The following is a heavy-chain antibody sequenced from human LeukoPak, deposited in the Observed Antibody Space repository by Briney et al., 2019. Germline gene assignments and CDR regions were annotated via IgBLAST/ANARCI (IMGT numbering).Heavy chain of an antibody. D-gene: IGHD3-22*01. CDR3: ARYYYDSSGYLDY. Sequence: SETLSLTCTVSGGSISSYYWSWIRQPPGKGLEWIGYIYYSGSTNYNPSLKSRVTISVDTSKNQFSLKLSSVTAADTAVYYCARYYYDSSGYLDYWGQGTLVTVSS. V-gene: IGHV4-59*01. CDR2: IYYSGST. CDR1: GGSISSYY. J-gene: IGHJ4*02.